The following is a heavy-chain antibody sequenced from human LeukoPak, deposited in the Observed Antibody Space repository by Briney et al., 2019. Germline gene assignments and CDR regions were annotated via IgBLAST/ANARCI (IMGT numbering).Heavy chain of an antibody. D-gene: IGHD3-16*01. CDR2: IYYSGST. Sequence: SETLSLTCTVSGGSISSSSYYWGWIRQPPGKGLEWIGSIYYSGSTYYNPSLKSRITISVDTSKNQFSLKLSSVTAADTAVYYCARVGTWGWFDPWGQGTLVTVSS. CDR1: GGSISSSSYY. CDR3: ARVGTWGWFDP. J-gene: IGHJ5*02. V-gene: IGHV4-39*07.